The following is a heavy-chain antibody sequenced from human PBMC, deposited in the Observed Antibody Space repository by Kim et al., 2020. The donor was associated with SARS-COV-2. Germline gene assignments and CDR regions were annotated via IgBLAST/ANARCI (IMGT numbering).Heavy chain of an antibody. CDR1: GYTFTKYG. CDR2: ISHYNGET. V-gene: IGHV1-18*04. CDR3: ARDLEADASRAGRLGS. D-gene: IGHD1-26*01. J-gene: IGHJ5*02. Sequence: ASVKVSCKASGYTFTKYGINWVRQVPGQGLEWMGWISHYNGETDYAQKVQGRVTMTTDISTETVYLELRSLRSDDTAFYYCARDLEADASRAGRLGSWGQGTLVTVSS.